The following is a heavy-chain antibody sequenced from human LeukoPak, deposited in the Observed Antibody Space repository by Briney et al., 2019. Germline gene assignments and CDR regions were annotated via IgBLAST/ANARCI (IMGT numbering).Heavy chain of an antibody. Sequence: GASVKVSCKASGYTFTNYCMHWVRQAPGQGLEWMGLITPSGSTTYAQNFQGRVTMTRDTSTSTLYMELSSLRSDDTAIYYCAKCDETGTTRWFDPWGQGTLVTVSS. V-gene: IGHV1-46*01. D-gene: IGHD1-7*01. CDR1: GYTFTNYC. CDR2: ITPSGST. CDR3: AKCDETGTTRWFDP. J-gene: IGHJ5*02.